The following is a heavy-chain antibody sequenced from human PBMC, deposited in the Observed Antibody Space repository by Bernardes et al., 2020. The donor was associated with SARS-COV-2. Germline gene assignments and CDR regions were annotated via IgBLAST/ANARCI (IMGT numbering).Heavy chain of an antibody. D-gene: IGHD1-1*01. J-gene: IGHJ5*01. Sequence: ASVKVSCKASGYTFTTYPIHWVRQAPGQRLEWMGWINTINDNTKYSQKFQGRVTITRDTSANTAYMELSRLRSEDTAVYYCAREPNVGWFYSWGQGTLVTVSS. V-gene: IGHV1-3*04. CDR2: INTINDNT. CDR3: AREPNVGWFYS. CDR1: GYTFTTYP.